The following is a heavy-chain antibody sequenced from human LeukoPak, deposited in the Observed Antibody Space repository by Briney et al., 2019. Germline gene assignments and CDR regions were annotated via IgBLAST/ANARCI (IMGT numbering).Heavy chain of an antibody. V-gene: IGHV3-33*01. D-gene: IGHD4-17*01. Sequence: GRSLRLSCAASGFTFSGYGMHWVRQAPGKGLEWVAVIWYDGSNKYYADSVKGRFTISRDNSKNTLYLQMNSLRAEDTAVYYCARDRYGDQGSYYYGMDVWGQGTTVTVSS. J-gene: IGHJ6*02. CDR3: ARDRYGDQGSYYYGMDV. CDR2: IWYDGSNK. CDR1: GFTFSGYG.